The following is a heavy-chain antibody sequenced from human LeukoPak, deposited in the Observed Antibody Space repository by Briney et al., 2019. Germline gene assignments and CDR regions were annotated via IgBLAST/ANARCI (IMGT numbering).Heavy chain of an antibody. V-gene: IGHV1-3*01. CDR1: GYTFTSYA. D-gene: IGHD3-22*01. CDR3: ARSFDDSSGPHDDAFDI. J-gene: IGHJ3*02. CDR2: INAGNGNT. Sequence: ASVKVFCKASGYTFTSYAMHWVRQAPGQRLEWMGWINAGNGNTKYSQKFQGRVTITRDTSASTACMELSSLRSEDTAVYYCARSFDDSSGPHDDAFDIWGQGTMVTVSS.